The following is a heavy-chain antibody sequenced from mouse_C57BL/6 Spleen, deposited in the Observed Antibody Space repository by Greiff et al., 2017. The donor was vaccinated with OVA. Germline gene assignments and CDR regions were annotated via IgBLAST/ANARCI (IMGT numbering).Heavy chain of an antibody. CDR3: ARGDAADPTAPMDY. Sequence: QVQLKESGAELVRPGASVKMSCKASGYTFTSYNMHWVKQTPRQGLEWIGAIYPGNGDTSYNQKFKGKATLTVDKSSSTAYMQLSSLTSEDSAVYFCARGDAADPTAPMDYWGQGTSVTVSS. J-gene: IGHJ4*01. V-gene: IGHV1-12*01. CDR2: IYPGNGDT. D-gene: IGHD3-2*01. CDR1: GYTFTSYN.